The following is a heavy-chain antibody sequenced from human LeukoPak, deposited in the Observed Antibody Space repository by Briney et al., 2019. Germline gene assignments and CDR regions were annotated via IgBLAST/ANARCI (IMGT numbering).Heavy chain of an antibody. CDR2: IYYSGST. Sequence: SETLSLTCTVSGGSISSYYWSWIRQPPGKGLEWIGYIYYSGSTNYNPSLKSRATISVDTSKNQFSLKLSSVTAADTAVYYCARGASSIAAAGTWWFDPWGQGTLVTVSS. CDR3: ARGASSIAAAGTWWFDP. D-gene: IGHD6-13*01. J-gene: IGHJ5*02. CDR1: GGSISSYY. V-gene: IGHV4-59*01.